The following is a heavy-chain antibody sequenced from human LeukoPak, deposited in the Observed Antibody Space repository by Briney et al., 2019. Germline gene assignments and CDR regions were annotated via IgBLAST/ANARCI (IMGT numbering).Heavy chain of an antibody. D-gene: IGHD5-24*01. V-gene: IGHV1-18*01. Sequence: ASVKVSCKASGYTFTSSVISWVRQAPGQGLEWMGWISAYNGNTNYAQKLQGRVTMTRDTSTSTVYMELSSLRSEDTAVYYCARMAYGMDVWGQGTTVTVSS. CDR3: ARMAYGMDV. CDR1: GYTFTSSV. J-gene: IGHJ6*02. CDR2: ISAYNGNT.